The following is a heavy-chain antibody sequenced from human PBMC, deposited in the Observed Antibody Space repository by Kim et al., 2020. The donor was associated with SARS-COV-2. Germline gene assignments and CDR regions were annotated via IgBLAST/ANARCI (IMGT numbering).Heavy chain of an antibody. J-gene: IGHJ4*02. CDR3: VKALGSRPEGY. Sequence: GGSLRLSCAASGFTFSRSWMNWVRQTPGKGLEWVANIKHDGNENNYVDSVKGRFTISRDNSENSVYLQMNSLRAEDTAVYYCVKALGSRPEGYWGQGTLVTVSS. V-gene: IGHV3-7*01. D-gene: IGHD2-2*01. CDR1: GFTFSRSW. CDR2: IKHDGNEN.